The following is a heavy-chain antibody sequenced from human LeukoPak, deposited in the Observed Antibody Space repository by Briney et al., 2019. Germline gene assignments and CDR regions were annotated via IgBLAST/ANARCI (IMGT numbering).Heavy chain of an antibody. CDR1: GFTFSSYA. V-gene: IGHV3-30*04. D-gene: IGHD3-16*02. CDR3: ARAHDRSTHMITFGGVIAPTFHYFDY. J-gene: IGHJ4*02. CDR2: ISYDGSNK. Sequence: PGGSLRFSCAASGFTFSSYAMHWVRQAPGKGLEWVAVISYDGSNKYYADSVKGRFTISRDNSKNTLYLQMNSLRAEDTAVYYCARAHDRSTHMITFGGVIAPTFHYFDYWGQGTLVTVSS.